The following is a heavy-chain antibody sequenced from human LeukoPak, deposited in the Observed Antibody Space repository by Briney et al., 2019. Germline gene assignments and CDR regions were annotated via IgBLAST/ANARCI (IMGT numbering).Heavy chain of an antibody. V-gene: IGHV3-43*02. Sequence: GGSLRLSCAASRFTFDDYAMHWVRQAPGKGLEWVSLISGDGGSTYYADSVKGRFTISRDNSKNSLYLQMNSLRTEDTALYYCAKARYCSGGSCARGWFDPWGQGTLVTVSS. CDR1: RFTFDDYA. CDR2: ISGDGGST. CDR3: AKARYCSGGSCARGWFDP. J-gene: IGHJ5*02. D-gene: IGHD2-15*01.